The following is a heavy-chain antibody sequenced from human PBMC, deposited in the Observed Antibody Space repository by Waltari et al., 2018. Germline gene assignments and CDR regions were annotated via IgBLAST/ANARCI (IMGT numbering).Heavy chain of an antibody. CDR1: GGSISSSSYY. J-gene: IGHJ3*02. D-gene: IGHD6-6*01. Sequence: QLQLQESGPGLVKPSETLYLTCTVSGGSISSSSYYWGWIRQPPGKGLEWIGSIYYSGSPYYNPSLKSRVTISVDTSKNQFSLKLSSVTAADTAVYYCARSIAARPQAFDIWGQGTMVTVSS. CDR2: IYYSGSP. CDR3: ARSIAARPQAFDI. V-gene: IGHV4-39*07.